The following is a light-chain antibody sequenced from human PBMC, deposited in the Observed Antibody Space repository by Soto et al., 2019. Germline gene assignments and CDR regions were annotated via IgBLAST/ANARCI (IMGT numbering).Light chain of an antibody. CDR1: QSVSSN. CDR2: GAS. CDR3: QQYNNWPQLT. J-gene: IGKJ4*01. Sequence: EIVMTQSPATLSVSPGERATLSCRASQSVSSNLAWYQQKPGQAPRLLIYGASTRATGIPARFSGFGSGTEFTLIVSSLGSEDFAVYYCQQYNNWPQLTFGGGTKVDIK. V-gene: IGKV3-15*01.